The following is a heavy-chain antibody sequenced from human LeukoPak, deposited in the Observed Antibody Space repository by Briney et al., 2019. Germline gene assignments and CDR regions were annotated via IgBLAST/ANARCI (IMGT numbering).Heavy chain of an antibody. CDR1: GFIFSYYY. Sequence: PGGALRLSCAASGFIFSYYYMSWMRQAPGKGLEWVSFISDGGRPLHYADSVKGRFTISRDNAKNSLYLQMNSLRDEDTAVYFCARRYCTPSSCYSDYWGQGALVTVSS. D-gene: IGHD2-8*01. CDR2: ISDGGRPL. V-gene: IGHV3-11*01. CDR3: ARRYCTPSSCYSDY. J-gene: IGHJ4*02.